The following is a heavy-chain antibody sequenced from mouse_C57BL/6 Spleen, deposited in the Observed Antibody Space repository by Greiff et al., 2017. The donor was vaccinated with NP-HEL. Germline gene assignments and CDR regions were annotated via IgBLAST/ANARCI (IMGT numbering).Heavy chain of an antibody. Sequence: DVMLVESGGGLVQPGESLKLSCESNEYEFPSHDMSWVRKTPEKRLELVAAINSDGGSTYYPDTMERRFIISRDNTKKTLYLQMSSLKSEDTDLYYCAREGKQGYFDVWGTGTTVTVSS. CDR3: AREGKQGYFDV. CDR2: INSDGGST. V-gene: IGHV5-2*01. CDR1: EYEFPSHD. J-gene: IGHJ1*03.